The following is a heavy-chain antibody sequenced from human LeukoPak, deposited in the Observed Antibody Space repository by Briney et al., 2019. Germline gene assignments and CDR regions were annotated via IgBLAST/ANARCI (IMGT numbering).Heavy chain of an antibody. Sequence: GGSLRLSCAASGFTFSSYWMHWVRQAPGKGLVWVSRINSDGSNTSYADSVKGRFTISRDNAKNTLYLQMNSLRAEDTAVYYCAKLHNGGDGGGYWGQGTLVTVSS. CDR1: GFTFSSYW. J-gene: IGHJ4*02. D-gene: IGHD2-21*02. CDR2: INSDGSNT. CDR3: AKLHNGGDGGGY. V-gene: IGHV3-74*01.